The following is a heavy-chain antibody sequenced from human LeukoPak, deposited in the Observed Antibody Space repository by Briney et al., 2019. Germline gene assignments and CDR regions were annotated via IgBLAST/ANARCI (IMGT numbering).Heavy chain of an antibody. D-gene: IGHD3-9*01. CDR3: ARDCRRYFDWPPCDAFDI. Sequence: PGGSLRLSCAASGFTFSSYSMNWVRQALGKGLEWVSSISSSSSYIYYADSVKGRFTISRDNAKNSLYLQMNSLRAEDTAVYYCARDCRRYFDWPPCDAFDIWGQGTMVTVSS. CDR1: GFTFSSYS. V-gene: IGHV3-21*01. J-gene: IGHJ3*02. CDR2: ISSSSSYI.